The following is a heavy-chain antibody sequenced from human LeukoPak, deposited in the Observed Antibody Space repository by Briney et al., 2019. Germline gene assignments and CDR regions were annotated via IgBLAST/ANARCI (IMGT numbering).Heavy chain of an antibody. CDR1: GGSFSGYY. Sequence: PSETLSLTCAVYGGSFSGYYWSWIRQPPGKGLEWIGEINHSGSTNYNPSLKSRVTISVDTSKNQFSLKLSSVTAADTAVYHCARDYYDSDYWGQGTLVTVSS. D-gene: IGHD3-22*01. CDR2: INHSGST. V-gene: IGHV4-34*01. CDR3: ARDYYDSDY. J-gene: IGHJ4*02.